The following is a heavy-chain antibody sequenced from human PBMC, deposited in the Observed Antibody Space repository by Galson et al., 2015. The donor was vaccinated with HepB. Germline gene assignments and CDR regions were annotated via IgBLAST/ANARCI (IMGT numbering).Heavy chain of an antibody. D-gene: IGHD4-17*01. CDR3: AKDLGYGDYAGTDY. Sequence: SLRLSCAASGFTFSSYAMSWVRQAPGKGLEWVSAISGSGGSTYYADSVKGRFTISRDNSKNTLYLQMNSLRAEDTAVYYCAKDLGYGDYAGTDYWGQGTLVTVSS. CDR2: ISGSGGST. J-gene: IGHJ4*02. V-gene: IGHV3-23*01. CDR1: GFTFSSYA.